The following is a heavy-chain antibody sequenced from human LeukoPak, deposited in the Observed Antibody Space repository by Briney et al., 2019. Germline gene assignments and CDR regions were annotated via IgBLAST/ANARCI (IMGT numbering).Heavy chain of an antibody. CDR1: AVSISSYY. Sequence: SETLSLTGTVSAVSISSYYWSWIRQRPGKGLEWSGNIIYSGSNNYNNSLKRRVTISVETSRNQFSLKRSLVTAANAAVYYGARVPLTFGGVIRHDAFDIWGQGTMVTVSS. J-gene: IGHJ3*02. CDR2: IIYSGSN. CDR3: ARVPLTFGGVIRHDAFDI. V-gene: IGHV4-59*01. D-gene: IGHD3-16*02.